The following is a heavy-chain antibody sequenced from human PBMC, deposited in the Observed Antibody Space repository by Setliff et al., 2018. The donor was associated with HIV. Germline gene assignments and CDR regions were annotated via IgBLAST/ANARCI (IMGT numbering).Heavy chain of an antibody. CDR1: GFTFSSYA. V-gene: IGHV3-23*01. D-gene: IGHD6-19*01. Sequence: GGSLILSCAASGFTFSSYAMNWVRQAPGKGLEWVSVITGGGDKTYYADSVKGRFTISRDNSKNTLYLQMDSLRAEDAAVYYCAKDHSSGWHYYFDYWGQGTLVTVS. J-gene: IGHJ4*02. CDR2: ITGGGDKT. CDR3: AKDHSSGWHYYFDY.